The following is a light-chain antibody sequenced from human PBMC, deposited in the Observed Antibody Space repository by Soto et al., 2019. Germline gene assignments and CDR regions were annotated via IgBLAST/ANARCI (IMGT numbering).Light chain of an antibody. CDR3: QPYNSWTPRGT. V-gene: IGKV3-15*01. J-gene: IGKJ4*01. Sequence: ELVVPQSPATLSVSPGERATLSCRASQSVRSYLAWYQQKPGQAPTLLIYDAATRAAGIPARCSGSGSGTEFTLTIISLQSEDFAIDYCQPYNSWTPRGTFGGGTKVEIK. CDR1: QSVRSY. CDR2: DAA.